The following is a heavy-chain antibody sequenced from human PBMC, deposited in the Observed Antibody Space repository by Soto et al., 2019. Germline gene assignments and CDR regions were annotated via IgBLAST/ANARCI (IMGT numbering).Heavy chain of an antibody. V-gene: IGHV1-18*01. CDR3: AIDYNDSSGYYY. J-gene: IGHJ4*02. CDR1: GSPFQNYG. Sequence: ASVKVSCNASGSPFQNYGISWVRQAPGQGLEWMGWISGYNGNTNYAQMLQGRVTMTTDTSTTTAYMELRGLRFDDTAVYYCAIDYNDSSGYYYWGQGTLVTVAS. D-gene: IGHD3-22*01. CDR2: ISGYNGNT.